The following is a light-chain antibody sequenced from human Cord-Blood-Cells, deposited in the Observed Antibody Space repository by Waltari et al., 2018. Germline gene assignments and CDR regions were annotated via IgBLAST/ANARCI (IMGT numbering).Light chain of an antibody. CDR3: QQYDNLPPG. J-gene: IGKJ1*01. CDR1: QDISNY. Sequence: DIQMTQSPSSLSASVGDRVTITCQASQDISNYLNWYQQKPGKAPKLLIYDASNLETGVPSRCSGSGSGTDFTFTISSLQPEDIATYYCQQYDNLPPGFCQGTKEEIK. V-gene: IGKV1-33*01. CDR2: DAS.